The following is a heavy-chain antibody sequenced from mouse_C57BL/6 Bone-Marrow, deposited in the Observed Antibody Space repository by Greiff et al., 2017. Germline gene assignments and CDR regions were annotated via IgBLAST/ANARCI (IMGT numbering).Heavy chain of an antibody. D-gene: IGHD2-4*01. CDR2: INPNNGGT. CDR3: AMGYYEYDGGYFDY. CDR1: GYTFTDYY. J-gene: IGHJ2*01. Sequence: EVQLQQSGPELVKPGASVKISCKASGYTFTDYYMNWVKQSHGKSLEWIGDINPNNGGTSYNQKFKGKATLTVDKSSSTAYMELRSLTSEDSAVYYCAMGYYEYDGGYFDYWGQGTTLTVSS. V-gene: IGHV1-26*01.